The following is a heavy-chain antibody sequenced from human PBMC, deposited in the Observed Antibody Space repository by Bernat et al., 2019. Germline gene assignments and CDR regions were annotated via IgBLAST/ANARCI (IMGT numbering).Heavy chain of an antibody. Sequence: EVQLVESGGGLVQPGGSLRLSCAASGFTFSNYYLHWARQAPGKGPVWVSRISPDGSSTNYADSVKGRFTISRDNAKNTLYLQMNSLRAEDTAVYYCGRGGYTSSFDPWGQGTLVTVSS. V-gene: IGHV3-74*01. CDR2: ISPDGSST. J-gene: IGHJ5*02. CDR3: GRGGYTSSFDP. CDR1: GFTFSNYY. D-gene: IGHD6-13*01.